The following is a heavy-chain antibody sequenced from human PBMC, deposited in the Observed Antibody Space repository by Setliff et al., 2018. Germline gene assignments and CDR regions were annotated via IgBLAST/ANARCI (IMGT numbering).Heavy chain of an antibody. CDR2: IIPIFGTA. Sequence: VASVKVSCKASGGTFSSYAISWVRQAPGQGLEWMGGIIPIFGTANYAQKFQGRVTITADESTSTAYMELSSLRSEDTAVYYCASRKYYYDSSGYYYGDAFDIWGQGTMVTVSS. V-gene: IGHV1-69*13. J-gene: IGHJ3*02. CDR1: GGTFSSYA. CDR3: ASRKYYYDSSGYYYGDAFDI. D-gene: IGHD3-22*01.